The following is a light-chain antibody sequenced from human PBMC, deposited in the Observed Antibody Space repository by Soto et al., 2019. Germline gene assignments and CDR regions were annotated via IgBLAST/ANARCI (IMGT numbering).Light chain of an antibody. J-gene: IGKJ5*01. CDR2: AAS. V-gene: IGKV1-39*01. CDR3: QQSYSTPRT. Sequence: DIHMTQSPSSLPPSVGGRDTLTRRASQSISRHLNWYKQKPGKAPKLLIYAASSLQSGVPSRFSGSGSGTDFTLTISSLKPEDFETYYCQQSYSTPRTFGQGTRLEIK. CDR1: QSISRH.